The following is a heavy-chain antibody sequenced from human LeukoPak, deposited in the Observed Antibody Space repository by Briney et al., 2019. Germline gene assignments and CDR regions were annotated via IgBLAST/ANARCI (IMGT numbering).Heavy chain of an antibody. J-gene: IGHJ4*02. D-gene: IGHD4-23*01. V-gene: IGHV4-34*01. CDR3: ARGLGLRWQYFDY. Sequence: SETLSLTCAVYGGSFSGYYWSWIRQPPGKGLEWIGEINHSGSTNYNPSLKSRVTISVDTSKNQFSLKLSSVTAADTAVYYCARGLGLRWQYFDYWGEGTLVTVSS. CDR1: GGSFSGYY. CDR2: INHSGST.